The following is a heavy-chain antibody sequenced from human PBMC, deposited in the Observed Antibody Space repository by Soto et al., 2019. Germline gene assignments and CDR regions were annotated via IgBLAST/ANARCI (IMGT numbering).Heavy chain of an antibody. D-gene: IGHD2-2*01. V-gene: IGHV3-23*01. CDR1: GFTFSSYA. CDR2: ISGSGGST. CDR3: AKDVKSRVVPANGMDV. Sequence: GGSLRLSCAASGFTFSSYAMSWVRQAPGKGLEWVSAISGSGGSTYYADSVKGRFTISRDNSKNTLYLQMNSLRAEDTAVYYCAKDVKSRVVPANGMDVWGQGTTVTVSS. J-gene: IGHJ6*02.